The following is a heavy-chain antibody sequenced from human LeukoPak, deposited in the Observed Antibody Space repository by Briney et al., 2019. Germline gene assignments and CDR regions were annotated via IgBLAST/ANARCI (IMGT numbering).Heavy chain of an antibody. D-gene: IGHD3-3*01. Sequence: HPGGSLRLSCAASGFTFSSYAMSWVRQAPGKGLEWVSAISGSGGSTYYADSVKGRFTISRDNSKNTLYLQMNSLRAEDTAVYYCVKNYWSDKYYFYYMDVWGKGTTVTVSS. J-gene: IGHJ6*03. CDR2: ISGSGGST. CDR1: GFTFSSYA. CDR3: VKNYWSDKYYFYYMDV. V-gene: IGHV3-23*01.